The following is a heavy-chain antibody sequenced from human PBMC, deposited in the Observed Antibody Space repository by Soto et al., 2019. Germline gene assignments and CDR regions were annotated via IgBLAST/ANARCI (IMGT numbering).Heavy chain of an antibody. Sequence: SETLSLTCTVSGVSLTSGNWWTWVRQSPQRGLEYIGEIFHDGTANYYPSFQRRVAMSVDTSRNQFSLKLTSVTAADTAVYFCARLVYDTRLNYMYFDFWGPGTQVTVSS. J-gene: IGHJ4*02. V-gene: IGHV4-4*02. D-gene: IGHD3-10*01. CDR1: GVSLTSGNW. CDR3: ARLVYDTRLNYMYFDF. CDR2: IFHDGTA.